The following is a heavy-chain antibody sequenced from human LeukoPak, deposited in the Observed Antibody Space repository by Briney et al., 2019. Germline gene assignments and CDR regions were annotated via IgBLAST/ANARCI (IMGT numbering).Heavy chain of an antibody. Sequence: ASVKVSCKASGYTFTSYDINWVRQATGQGLEWMGWMNPNNGNTGYAQKFQGRVTMTRNTSISTAYMELSSLRSEDTAVHYCARAGGYCGRISCPYYFDYWGQGSLVAVSS. V-gene: IGHV1-8*01. J-gene: IGHJ4*02. CDR3: ARAGGYCGRISCPYYFDY. CDR1: GYTFTSYD. CDR2: MNPNNGNT. D-gene: IGHD2-15*01.